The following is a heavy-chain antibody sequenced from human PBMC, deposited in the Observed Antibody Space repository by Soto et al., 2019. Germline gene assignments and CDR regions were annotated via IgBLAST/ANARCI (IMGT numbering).Heavy chain of an antibody. D-gene: IGHD2-2*01. V-gene: IGHV3-33*05. CDR1: GFTFSSYG. CDR2: ISYDGSYE. Sequence: GGSLRLSCAASGFTFSSYGMHWVRQAPGKGLEWVAVISYDGSYEYYADSVKGRFTISRDNSKNTLYLQMNSLRAEDTAVYYCAKEKISTSCCNWFDPWGQGTLVSVSS. J-gene: IGHJ5*02. CDR3: AKEKISTSCCNWFDP.